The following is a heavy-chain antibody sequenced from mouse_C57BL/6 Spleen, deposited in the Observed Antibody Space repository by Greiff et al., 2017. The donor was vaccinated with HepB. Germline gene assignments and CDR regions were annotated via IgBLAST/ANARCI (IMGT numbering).Heavy chain of an antibody. CDR1: GYTFTSYL. CDR3: ARTPITTVVPYAMDY. J-gene: IGHJ4*01. D-gene: IGHD1-1*01. Sequence: QVQLQQPGTELVKPGASVKLSCKASGYTFTSYLMHWVKQRPGQGLEWIGNINPSNGGTNYNEKFKSKATLTVDKSSSTAYMQLSSLTSEDSAVYYCARTPITTVVPYAMDYWGQGTSVTVSS. V-gene: IGHV1-53*01. CDR2: INPSNGGT.